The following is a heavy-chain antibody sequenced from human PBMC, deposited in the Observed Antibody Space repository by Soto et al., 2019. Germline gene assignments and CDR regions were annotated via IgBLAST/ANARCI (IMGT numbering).Heavy chain of an antibody. J-gene: IGHJ6*04. V-gene: IGHV1-3*01. D-gene: IGHD3-3*01. CDR1: GYTFISHF. CDR2: INAGNGNT. Sequence: ASVNVSFKTSGYTFISHFIHLVLHSPLHRLELMGWINAGNGNTLYSQKFRGSVTITRDTSANTAYMEMNNLRSEDTALYYCARGPIFRFLAWSEVVDVWGNGTKVTXYS. CDR3: ARGPIFRFLAWSEVVDV.